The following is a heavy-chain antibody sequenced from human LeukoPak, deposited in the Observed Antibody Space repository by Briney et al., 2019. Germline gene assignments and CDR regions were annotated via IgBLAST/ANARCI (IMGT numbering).Heavy chain of an antibody. Sequence: ASVKVSCKASGYTFTSYGISWARQAPGQGLEWMGWISAYNGNTNYAQKLQGRVTMTTDTSTSTAYMELRSLRSDDTAVYSCARSATMIVVVMPFDYWGQGTLVTVSS. V-gene: IGHV1-18*01. CDR3: ARSATMIVVVMPFDY. D-gene: IGHD3-22*01. CDR1: GYTFTSYG. J-gene: IGHJ4*02. CDR2: ISAYNGNT.